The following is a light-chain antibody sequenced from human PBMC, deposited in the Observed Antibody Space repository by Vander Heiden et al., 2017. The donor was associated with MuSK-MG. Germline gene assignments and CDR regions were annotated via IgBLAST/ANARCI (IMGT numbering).Light chain of an antibody. CDR1: QSVSSY. CDR3: QQRSNLRT. J-gene: IGKJ2*01. V-gene: IGKV3-11*01. CDR2: DAS. Sequence: EIVLTQSPATLSLSPGERATLSCRASQSVSSYLAWYQQKPGQAPRLLIYDASNRATGIPARFSGSGSGTDFTLTSSSLEPEDFAVYYWQQRSNLRTFGQGTKLEIK.